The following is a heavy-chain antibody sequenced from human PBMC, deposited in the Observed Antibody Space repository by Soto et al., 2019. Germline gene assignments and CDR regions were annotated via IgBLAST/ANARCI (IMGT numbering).Heavy chain of an antibody. V-gene: IGHV1-3*04. CDR3: ARTRGYCSGGSCYPLDY. D-gene: IGHD2-15*01. Sequence: QVQVVQSGAGVKKPGATANVSCKASGYRFTAYDMHWVREAPGQRLEWLGWINTATGDTKYSPSFQGRVTLTRDTSATTAYIELSGLRFEDTAVYHCARTRGYCSGGSCYPLDYWGQGTLVTVSS. J-gene: IGHJ4*02. CDR2: INTATGDT. CDR1: GYRFTAYD.